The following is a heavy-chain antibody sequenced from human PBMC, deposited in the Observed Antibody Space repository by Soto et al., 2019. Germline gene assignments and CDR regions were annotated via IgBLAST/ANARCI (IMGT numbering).Heavy chain of an antibody. CDR1: GFTFSSYG. CDR2: ISYDGSNK. J-gene: IGHJ3*02. Sequence: GGSLRLSCAASGFTFSSYGMHWVRQAPGKGLEWVAVISYDGSNKYYADSVKGRFTISRDNSKNTLYLQMNSLRAEDTAVYYCANLPFGVVIPRDAFDIWGQGTMVTVSS. D-gene: IGHD3-3*01. CDR3: ANLPFGVVIPRDAFDI. V-gene: IGHV3-30*18.